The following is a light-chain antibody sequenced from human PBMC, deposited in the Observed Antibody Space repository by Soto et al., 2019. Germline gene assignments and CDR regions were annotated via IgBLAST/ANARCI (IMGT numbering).Light chain of an antibody. V-gene: IGKV3-20*01. CDR1: QSLLSGY. CDR3: QQYGT. CDR2: GAS. Sequence: LVLTQSPGTLSLSPGERATLSCRASQSLLSGYLAWYQQKPGQPPRLLIYGASSRATGIPDRFSGSGSGTDFTLTISGLEPEDFAVYYFQQYGTFGQGTKVDIK. J-gene: IGKJ1*01.